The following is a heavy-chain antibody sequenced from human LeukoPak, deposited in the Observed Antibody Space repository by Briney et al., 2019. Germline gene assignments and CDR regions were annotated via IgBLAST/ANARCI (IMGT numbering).Heavy chain of an antibody. CDR1: GGTFSRYA. J-gene: IGHJ4*02. V-gene: IGHV1-69*01. CDR3: ARAYSGYDFFDY. D-gene: IGHD5-12*01. CDR2: IIPIFGTA. Sequence: SVKVSCKASGGTFSRYAIIWVRQAPGQGLEWMGGIIPIFGTANYAQKFQGRVTITADESTSTAYMEVSSLRSEDTAVYYCARAYSGYDFFDYWGQGILVTVSS.